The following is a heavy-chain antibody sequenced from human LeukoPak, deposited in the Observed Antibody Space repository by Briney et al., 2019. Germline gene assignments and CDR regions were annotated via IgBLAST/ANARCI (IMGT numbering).Heavy chain of an antibody. CDR3: ARRAANYYGSGSYYHKSYYFDY. Sequence: KPSEILSLTCTVSGGSISSSSYYWGWIRQPPGKGLEWIGSIYYSGSTYYNPSLKSRVTISVDTSKNQFSLKLSSVTAADTAVYYCARRAANYYGSGSYYHKSYYFDYWGQGTLVTVSS. V-gene: IGHV4-39*01. CDR2: IYYSGST. J-gene: IGHJ4*02. CDR1: GGSISSSSYY. D-gene: IGHD3-10*01.